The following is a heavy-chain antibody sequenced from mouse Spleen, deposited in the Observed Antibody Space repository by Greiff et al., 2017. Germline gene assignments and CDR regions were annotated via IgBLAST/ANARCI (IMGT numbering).Heavy chain of an antibody. CDR1: GFTFSSYA. J-gene: IGHJ2*01. Sequence: EVKLMESGGGLVKPGGSLKLSCAASGFTFSSYAMSWVRQTPEKRLEWVATISDGGSYTYYPDNVKGRFTISRDNAKNNLYLQMSHLKSEDTAMYYCARTAYYGVFDYWGQGTTLTVSS. V-gene: IGHV5-4*03. D-gene: IGHD1-2*01. CDR2: ISDGGSYT. CDR3: ARTAYYGVFDY.